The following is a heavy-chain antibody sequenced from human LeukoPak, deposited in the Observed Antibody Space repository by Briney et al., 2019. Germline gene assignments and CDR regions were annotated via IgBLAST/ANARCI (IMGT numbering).Heavy chain of an antibody. D-gene: IGHD6-19*01. Sequence: GGSLRLSCAVSGFTVSTNYMIWVRHAPARGREWVSVTYSDGSTYSSDSVRGRSTISRDNSKNTLYRQMKSLRADDTAVYYCARGGITVAIDYWGQGSLVTVSS. CDR3: ARGGITVAIDY. CDR2: TYSDGST. CDR1: GFTVSTNY. J-gene: IGHJ4*02. V-gene: IGHV3-53*01.